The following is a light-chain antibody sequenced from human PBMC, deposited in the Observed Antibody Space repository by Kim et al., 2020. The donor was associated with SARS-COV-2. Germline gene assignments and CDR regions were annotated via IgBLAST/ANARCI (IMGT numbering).Light chain of an antibody. CDR2: SAS. J-gene: IGKJ4*01. CDR1: QSITND. CDR3: QQTYSLPLT. Sequence: GDRVNITCRADQSITNDLNWYQQKPGKVPNVLIYSASSLQGGVPSRFSGSRSGTDFTLTISSLQPEDFATYYCQQTYSLPLTFGGGTKVDIK. V-gene: IGKV1-39*01.